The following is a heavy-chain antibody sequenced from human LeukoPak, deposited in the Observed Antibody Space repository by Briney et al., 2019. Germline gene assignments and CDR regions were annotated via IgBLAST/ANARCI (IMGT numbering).Heavy chain of an antibody. J-gene: IGHJ6*02. CDR3: ASAPVDYYYGMDV. CDR1: GYTFTSYY. D-gene: IGHD6-19*01. Sequence: GASVKVSCKASGYTFTSYYMHWVRQAPGQGLEWMGIINPSGGSTSYAQKFQGRVTMTRDTSTSTAYMELSSLRSEDTAVYYCASAPVDYYYGMDVWGQGTTVTVSS. CDR2: INPSGGST. V-gene: IGHV1-46*01.